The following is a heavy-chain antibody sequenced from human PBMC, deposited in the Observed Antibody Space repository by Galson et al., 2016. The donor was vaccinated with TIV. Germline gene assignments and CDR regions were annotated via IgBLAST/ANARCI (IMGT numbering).Heavy chain of an antibody. CDR3: ARSGDYGDY. CDR2: MNPNSGNT. D-gene: IGHD4-17*01. CDR1: GYTFTSYD. J-gene: IGHJ4*02. Sequence: CKASGYTFTSYDINWVRQATGQGLEWMGWMNPNSGNTGYAQKFRGRVTMTRNTSVRTAYMELSSLRSKDTAVYYCARSGDYGDYWGQGTLVTVSS. V-gene: IGHV1-8*02.